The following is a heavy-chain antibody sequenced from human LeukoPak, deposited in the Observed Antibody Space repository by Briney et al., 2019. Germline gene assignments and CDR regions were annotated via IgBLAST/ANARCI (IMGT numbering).Heavy chain of an antibody. Sequence: GGSLRLSCAASGFTFSSYGMHWVRQAPGKGLEWVAVISYDGSNKYYADSVKGRFTISRDNSKNTLYLQMSSLRAEDTAIYYCAKGDSTSCCRGEVYWGQGTLVTVSS. J-gene: IGHJ4*02. V-gene: IGHV3-30*18. CDR2: ISYDGSNK. CDR3: AKGDSTSCCRGEVY. D-gene: IGHD2-2*01. CDR1: GFTFSSYG.